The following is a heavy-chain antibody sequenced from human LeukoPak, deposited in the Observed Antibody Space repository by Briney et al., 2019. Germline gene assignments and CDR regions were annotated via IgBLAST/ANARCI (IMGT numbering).Heavy chain of an antibody. CDR2: IWSDGSNK. J-gene: IGHJ4*02. V-gene: IGHV3-33*01. Sequence: GGSLRLSCAASGFTFSDDAMHWVRQAPGKGLDWVAFIWSDGSNKYYADSVKGRFTISRDNSKNTLYLQMNSLRAEDTAVYYCARDRSGYFDYWGQGTLVTVSS. CDR1: GFTFSDDA. D-gene: IGHD3-3*01. CDR3: ARDRSGYFDY.